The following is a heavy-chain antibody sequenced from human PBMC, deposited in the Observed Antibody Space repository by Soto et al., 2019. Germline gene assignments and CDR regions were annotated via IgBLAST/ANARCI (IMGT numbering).Heavy chain of an antibody. CDR1: GFTFRSSA. CDR2: IRVGGGDT. CDR3: AQCSVGTVRTSGWCNWFDP. D-gene: IGHD6-19*01. Sequence: EVRLLESGGGLAQPGGSRRLSCAASGFTFRSSAMNWVRQAPGKGLEWVSSIRVGGGDTFYADSVRGRFTVSRDISRNTLYLQMNSLRAEDTAIYSCAQCSVGTVRTSGWCNWFDPWGQGTLVSVSS. J-gene: IGHJ5*02. V-gene: IGHV3-23*01.